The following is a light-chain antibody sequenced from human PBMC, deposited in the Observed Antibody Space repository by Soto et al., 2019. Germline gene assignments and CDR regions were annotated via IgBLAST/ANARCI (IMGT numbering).Light chain of an antibody. CDR3: QQYGSNPLT. CDR1: QSVSSNY. J-gene: IGKJ3*01. V-gene: IGKV3-20*01. Sequence: EIVLTQSPGTLSLSPGERATLSCRASQSVSSNYLAWYQQKAGQAPRLLIYGASSRGTGIPSRFSGSGSGTDFTLTISSLQPDDFAIYYCQQYGSNPLTFGPGTKVDIK. CDR2: GAS.